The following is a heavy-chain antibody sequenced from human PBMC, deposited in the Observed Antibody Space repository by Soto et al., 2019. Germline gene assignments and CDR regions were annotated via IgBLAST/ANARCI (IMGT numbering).Heavy chain of an antibody. CDR2: IIPIFGTA. V-gene: IGHV1-69*13. J-gene: IGHJ3*02. CDR1: GGTFSSYA. CDR3: ARLPRQYYYDSSGYWGAFDI. D-gene: IGHD3-22*01. Sequence: GASVEVSCKASGGTFSSYAMSWVRQAPGQGLEWMGGIIPIFGTANYAQKFQGRVTITADESTGTAYMELSSLRSEDTAVYYCARLPRQYYYDSSGYWGAFDIWGQGTMVTVSS.